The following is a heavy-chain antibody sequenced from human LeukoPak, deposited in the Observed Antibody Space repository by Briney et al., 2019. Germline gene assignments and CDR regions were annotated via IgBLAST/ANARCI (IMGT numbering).Heavy chain of an antibody. CDR1: GYIFTDYY. D-gene: IGHD6-19*01. Sequence: ASVKVSCKASGYIFTDYYMHWVRQAPGQGLEWMGWINPNSGGTNYAQKFQGRVTMTRDTSISTAYMELSRVRSDDTAMYYCARVSGTGYSSGWYPYWGQGTLVTVSS. J-gene: IGHJ4*02. V-gene: IGHV1-2*02. CDR2: INPNSGGT. CDR3: ARVSGTGYSSGWYPY.